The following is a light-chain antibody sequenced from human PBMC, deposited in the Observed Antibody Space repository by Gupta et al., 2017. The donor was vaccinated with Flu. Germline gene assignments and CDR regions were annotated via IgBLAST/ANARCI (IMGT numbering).Light chain of an antibody. CDR1: SDDVGGYKF. Sequence: GQSITITCTGTSDDVGGYKFISWYQQHDGKAPKVIIFEVNNRPSGISERLSCSKYGKTAYPTISGLQADDEAYYFCSSYTSDSLFGTGTKVTVL. CDR3: SSYTSDSL. J-gene: IGLJ1*01. CDR2: EVN. V-gene: IGLV2-14*01.